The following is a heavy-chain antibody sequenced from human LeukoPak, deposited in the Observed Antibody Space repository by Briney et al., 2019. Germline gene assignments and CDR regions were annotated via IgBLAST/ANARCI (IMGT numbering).Heavy chain of an antibody. D-gene: IGHD6-19*01. V-gene: IGHV3-11*01. CDR1: GFTFSDYY. Sequence: GGSLRLSCAASGFTFSDYYMSWIRQAPGKGLEWVSYISSSGSTIYYADSVKGRFTISRDNAKNSLYLQMNSLRAEDTAVYYCARDPKEEQWLDYYYYGMDVWGQGTTVTVS. J-gene: IGHJ6*02. CDR2: ISSSGSTI. CDR3: ARDPKEEQWLDYYYYGMDV.